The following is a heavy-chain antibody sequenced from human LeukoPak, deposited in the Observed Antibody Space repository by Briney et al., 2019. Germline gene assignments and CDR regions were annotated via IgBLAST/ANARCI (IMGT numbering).Heavy chain of an antibody. D-gene: IGHD5-12*01. J-gene: IGHJ5*02. CDR2: IKEDGSEK. CDR3: RPGHYDSYA. V-gene: IGHV3-7*01. CDR1: GFTFGNFW. Sequence: GGSLRLSCVASGFTFGNFWMSWVRQAPGKGPEWVANIKEDGSEKYYVDSVRGRFTISRDNAKNSSYLQMNSLRAEDTGVYFCRPGHYDSYAWDQGTLVTVSS.